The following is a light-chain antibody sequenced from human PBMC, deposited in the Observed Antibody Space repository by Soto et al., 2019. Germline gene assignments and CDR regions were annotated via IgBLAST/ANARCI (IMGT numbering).Light chain of an antibody. Sequence: DIKMTQSPSTLSASLGDRVTITCRASQSVSSWLAWYQQKPGKAPKLLIYQASSLESGVPPRFSGSGSGTEFTLTISSLQPEDFATYYCQEYHSYSFGQGTKLELK. CDR1: QSVSSW. CDR2: QAS. J-gene: IGKJ2*01. CDR3: QEYHSYS. V-gene: IGKV1-5*03.